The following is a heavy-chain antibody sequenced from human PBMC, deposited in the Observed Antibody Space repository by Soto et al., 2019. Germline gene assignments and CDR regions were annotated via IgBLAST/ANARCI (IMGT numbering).Heavy chain of an antibody. CDR1: GFTVSGNY. Sequence: DVQLVESGGGLIQPGGSLRLSCAASGFTVSGNYMSWVRQAPGKGLEWVSVIYSGGNTYYADSVKGRFTISRDNSKNIVYLQMNSLRVEDTAVYYCVRDWNGRGQIWGQGTMVTVSS. D-gene: IGHD3-3*01. J-gene: IGHJ3*02. V-gene: IGHV3-53*01. CDR3: VRDWNGRGQI. CDR2: IYSGGNT.